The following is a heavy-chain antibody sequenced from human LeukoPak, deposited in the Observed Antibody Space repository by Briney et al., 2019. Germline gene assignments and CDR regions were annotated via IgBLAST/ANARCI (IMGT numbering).Heavy chain of an antibody. CDR1: GYTFTSYD. CDR3: ARGYCSSTSCYLVRGPYYYYGMDV. CDR2: MNPNSGNT. J-gene: IGHJ6*02. D-gene: IGHD2-2*01. Sequence: ASVTASCEASGYTFTSYDINWVRQATGQGLEWMGWMNPNSGNTGYAQKFQGRVTMTRNTSISTAYMELSSLRSEDTAVYYCARGYCSSTSCYLVRGPYYYYGMDVWGQGTTVTVSS. V-gene: IGHV1-8*01.